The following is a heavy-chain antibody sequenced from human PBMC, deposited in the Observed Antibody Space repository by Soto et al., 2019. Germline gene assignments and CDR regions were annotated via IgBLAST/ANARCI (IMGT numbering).Heavy chain of an antibody. D-gene: IGHD6-13*01. CDR3: ARVFTKSSSWPYYFDY. J-gene: IGHJ4*02. Sequence: QVQLVQSGAEVKKPGASVKVSCKASGYTFTTYGISWVRQAPGQGLEWMGWISAYSGSTKFAQKLQGRVTMTTDTSTTTAYMELRSMRSNDTAVYYCARVFTKSSSWPYYFDYWCQGTLVTVSS. V-gene: IGHV1-18*01. CDR1: GYTFTTYG. CDR2: ISAYSGST.